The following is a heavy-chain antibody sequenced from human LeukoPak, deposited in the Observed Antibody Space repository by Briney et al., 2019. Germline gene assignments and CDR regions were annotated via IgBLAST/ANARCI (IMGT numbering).Heavy chain of an antibody. CDR1: GGSISSSSYY. D-gene: IGHD2-15*01. J-gene: IGHJ5*02. CDR3: ARVYCSGGSFYEDL. CDR2: IYTSGST. Sequence: SETLSLTCTVSGGSISSSSYYWGWIRQPPGKGLEWIGRIYTSGSTNYNPSLKSRVTMSVDTSKNQFSLKLSSVTAADTAAYYCARVYCSGGSFYEDLWGQGTLVTVSS. V-gene: IGHV4-61*05.